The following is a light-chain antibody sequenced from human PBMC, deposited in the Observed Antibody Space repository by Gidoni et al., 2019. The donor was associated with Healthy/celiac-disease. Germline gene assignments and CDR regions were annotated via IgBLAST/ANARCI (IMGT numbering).Light chain of an antibody. CDR3: QQRSNWPPT. CDR2: DAS. J-gene: IGKJ1*01. CDR1: QSVSSY. V-gene: IGKV3-11*01. Sequence: ELVLTQSPATLSLSPGERATLSCRASQSVSSYLAWYQQKPGQAPRLLIYDASTRATGIPAMFSGSGSGTDFTLTISSLEPEDFAVYYCQQRSNWPPTFGQGTKVEIK.